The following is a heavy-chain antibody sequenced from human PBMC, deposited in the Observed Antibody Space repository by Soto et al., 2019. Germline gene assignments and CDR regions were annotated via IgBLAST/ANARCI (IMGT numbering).Heavy chain of an antibody. J-gene: IGHJ6*02. CDR3: ARVCPVLRFLEWLPALYGMDV. Sequence: VGSLRLSCAASGFTFSSYSMNWVRQAPGKGLEWVSYISSSSSTIYYADSVKGRFTISRDNAKNSLYLQMNSLRDEDTAVYYCARVCPVLRFLEWLPALYGMDVWGQGTTVTVSS. CDR1: GFTFSSYS. V-gene: IGHV3-48*02. CDR2: ISSSSSTI. D-gene: IGHD3-3*01.